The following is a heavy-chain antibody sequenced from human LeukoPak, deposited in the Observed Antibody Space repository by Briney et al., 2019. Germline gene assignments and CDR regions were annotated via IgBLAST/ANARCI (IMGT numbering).Heavy chain of an antibody. CDR3: ATQTITLVVVISPFDY. CDR2: IQDGGAKT. J-gene: IGHJ4*02. D-gene: IGHD3-22*01. CDR1: GFTFNTYP. Sequence: GGSLRLSCAASGFTFNTYPMHWVRQAPGKGLEWVALIQDGGAKTKYADSVRGRFTISRDNSRSTVYLQMNSLKPDDTAVYYCATQTITLVVVISPFDYWGQGALVTVSS. V-gene: IGHV3-30*02.